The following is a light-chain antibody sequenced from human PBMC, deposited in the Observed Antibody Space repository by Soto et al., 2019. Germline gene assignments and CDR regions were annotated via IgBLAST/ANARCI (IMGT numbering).Light chain of an antibody. J-gene: IGKJ1*01. Sequence: EIVLTQSPGTLSLSPGERATLSCRASQSVSGNYLAWYRQKPGQAPRLLIYDASSRATGIPDRFSGSGFGTDFTLTISRLETEDFTVYYCQQYVGSPSWTFGQGTKVEIK. V-gene: IGKV3-20*01. CDR2: DAS. CDR3: QQYVGSPSWT. CDR1: QSVSGNY.